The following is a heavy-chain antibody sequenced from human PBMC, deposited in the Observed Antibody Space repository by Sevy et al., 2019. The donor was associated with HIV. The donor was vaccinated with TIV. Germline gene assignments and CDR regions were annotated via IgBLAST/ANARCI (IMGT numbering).Heavy chain of an antibody. CDR3: AGETDNSARWLDP. D-gene: IGHD4-4*01. Sequence: GGSLRLSCAASGFTFNFHGMHWVRQAPGKGLEWVAFIWHDGSNKYMADSVKGRFTISRDNSKNTLFLQMNSLTVEDMAVYYCAGETDNSARWLDPWGQGTLVTVSS. CDR1: GFTFNFHG. J-gene: IGHJ5*02. CDR2: IWHDGSNK. V-gene: IGHV3-30*02.